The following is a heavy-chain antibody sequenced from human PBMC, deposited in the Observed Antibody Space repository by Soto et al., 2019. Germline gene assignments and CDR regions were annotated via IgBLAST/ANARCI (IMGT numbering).Heavy chain of an antibody. V-gene: IGHV3-23*01. CDR3: AKAGSVEYCINGVGPCYFDY. CDR1: GFTFRAFA. Sequence: PGGSLRLSCAASGFTFRAFAMSWVRQAPGIGLEWVSSISGSGGSTFCADSVKGRFTISRDSSKNMLYLQMDSLRAEDAAVYYWAKAGSVEYCINGVGPCYFDYWGQGILSPSPQ. CDR2: ISGSGGST. J-gene: IGHJ4*02. D-gene: IGHD2-8*01.